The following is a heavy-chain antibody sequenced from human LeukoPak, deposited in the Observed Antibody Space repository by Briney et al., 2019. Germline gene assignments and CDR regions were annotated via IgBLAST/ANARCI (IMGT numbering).Heavy chain of an antibody. Sequence: GGSLRLSCAASGFTFRSYWMSWVRQAPGKGLEWVANINQDGSEKYYVDSVKGRFTISRDNAKNSLYLQMNSLRAEDTAVYYCAKNSGSYDSWGQGTLVTVSS. D-gene: IGHD1-26*01. J-gene: IGHJ5*01. V-gene: IGHV3-7*02. CDR1: GFTFRSYW. CDR2: INQDGSEK. CDR3: AKNSGSYDS.